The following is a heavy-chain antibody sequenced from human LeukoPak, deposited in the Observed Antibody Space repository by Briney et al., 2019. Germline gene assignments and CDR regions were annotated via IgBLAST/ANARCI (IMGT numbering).Heavy chain of an antibody. CDR1: GYTFTSYY. CDR2: INPSGGST. D-gene: IGHD1-26*01. Sequence: ASVKVSCKASGYTFTSYYIQWVRQAPGQGLEWMGIINPSGGSTNYAQKFQGRVTMTRDMSTSTVYVELSSLRSEDTAVYYCARLPVGATSWTDCWGQGTLVTVSS. V-gene: IGHV1-46*01. J-gene: IGHJ4*02. CDR3: ARLPVGATSWTDC.